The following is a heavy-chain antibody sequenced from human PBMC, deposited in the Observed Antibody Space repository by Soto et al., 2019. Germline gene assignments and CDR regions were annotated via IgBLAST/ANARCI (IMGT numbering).Heavy chain of an antibody. CDR2: IWYDGSNK. V-gene: IGHV3-33*01. CDR3: ARVSYYDSSGYYSDAFDI. CDR1: GFTFSSYG. D-gene: IGHD3-22*01. Sequence: QVQLVESGGGVVQPGRSLRLSCAASGFTFSSYGMHWVRQAPGKGLEWVAGIWYDGSNKYYADSVKGRFTISRDNSKNKMYLQMNSLRAEDTAVYYCARVSYYDSSGYYSDAFDIWGQGTMVTVSS. J-gene: IGHJ3*02.